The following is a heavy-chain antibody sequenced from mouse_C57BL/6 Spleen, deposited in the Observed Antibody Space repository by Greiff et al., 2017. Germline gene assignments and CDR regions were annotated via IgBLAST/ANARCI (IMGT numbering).Heavy chain of an antibody. V-gene: IGHV1-42*01. J-gene: IGHJ2*01. Sequence: VQLQQSGPELVKPGASVKISCKASGYSFTGYYMNWVKQSPEKSLEWIGEINPSTGGTTYNQKFKAKATLTVDKSSRPAYMQLKSLTSEDSAVYYCSRRVSNYYGSSGGFDYWGQGTTLTVSS. CDR2: INPSTGGT. D-gene: IGHD1-1*01. CDR3: SRRVSNYYGSSGGFDY. CDR1: GYSFTGYY.